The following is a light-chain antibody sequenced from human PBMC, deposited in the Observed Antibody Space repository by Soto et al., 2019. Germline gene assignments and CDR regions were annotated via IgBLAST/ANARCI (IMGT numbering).Light chain of an antibody. CDR1: SSDVGCYNY. J-gene: IGLJ2*01. CDR2: EVS. Sequence: QSVLTQPASVSGSPGQSITISCTGTSSDVGCYNYVSWYQQHPGKVPKLMIYEVSNRPSGVSNRFSGSKSGNTASLTISGLQAEDEADYYCSSYTSSSTLVFGGGTKLTVL. CDR3: SSYTSSSTLV. V-gene: IGLV2-14*01.